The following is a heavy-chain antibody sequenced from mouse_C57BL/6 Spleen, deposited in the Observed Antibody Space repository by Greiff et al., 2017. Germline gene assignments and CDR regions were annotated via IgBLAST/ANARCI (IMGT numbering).Heavy chain of an antibody. CDR3: ARELYSIYVPDY. J-gene: IGHJ2*01. CDR2: IYPGDGDT. Sequence: QVPLQQSGPELVKPGASVKISCKASGYAFSSSWMNWVPQRTGKGLAWLGRIYPGDGDTNYNGKFKGKATLTADKSSSTAYMQLSSLTSEDSAVYFGARELYSIYVPDYWGQDTTLTVSS. D-gene: IGHD2-5*01. CDR1: GYAFSSSW. V-gene: IGHV1-82*01.